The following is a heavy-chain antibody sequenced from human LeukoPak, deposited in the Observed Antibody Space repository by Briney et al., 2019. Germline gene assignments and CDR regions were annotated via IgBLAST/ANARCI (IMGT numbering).Heavy chain of an antibody. CDR1: GGTFSSYA. V-gene: IGHV1-69*04. CDR3: ASSTVTHVEYFQH. J-gene: IGHJ1*01. D-gene: IGHD4-17*01. CDR2: IIPILGMA. Sequence: SVKVSCKASGGTFSSYAISWVRQAPGQGLEWMGRIIPILGMANYAQKFQGRVTITADKSTSTAYMELSSLRSEDTAVYYCASSTVTHVEYFQHWGQGTLVTVSS.